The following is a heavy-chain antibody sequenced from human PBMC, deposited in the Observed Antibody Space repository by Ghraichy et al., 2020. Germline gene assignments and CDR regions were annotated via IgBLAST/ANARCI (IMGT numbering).Heavy chain of an antibody. CDR2: ISGSGGST. CDR3: ADDMTTVTTRGIY. Sequence: GGSLRLSCSASGFTFSSYAISWVRQAPGKGLEWVSGISGSGGSTYYADSVKGRFTISRDNSKNTLYLQMKSLRAEDTAVYYCADDMTTVTTRGIYWRQGTLVTVSA. CDR1: GFTFSSYA. J-gene: IGHJ4*02. V-gene: IGHV3-23*01. D-gene: IGHD4-17*01.